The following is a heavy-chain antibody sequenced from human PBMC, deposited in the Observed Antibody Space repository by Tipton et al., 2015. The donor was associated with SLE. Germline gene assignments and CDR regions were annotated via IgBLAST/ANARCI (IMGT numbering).Heavy chain of an antibody. Sequence: TLSLTCTVSGGSISSHYWSWIRQAPRKGLEWIGYISNSETTSYNPSLKSRVTISLDTSKNQFSLKLRSVTAADTAVYYCAGAWQGYCSGGTCYVLDYWGQGTLVTVSS. D-gene: IGHD2-15*01. V-gene: IGHV4-59*11. J-gene: IGHJ4*02. CDR3: AGAWQGYCSGGTCYVLDY. CDR1: GGSISSHY. CDR2: ISNSETT.